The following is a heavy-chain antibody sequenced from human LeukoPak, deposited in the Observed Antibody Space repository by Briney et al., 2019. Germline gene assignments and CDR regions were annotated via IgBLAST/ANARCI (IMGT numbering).Heavy chain of an antibody. Sequence: PGGSLRLSCTASGFTFSDYWMTWVRQAPGKGPEWVANIKQDGSQRYYVDSVRGRFTISRDNARNTVVLQMDSLRVEDTAVYYCATSPVISRDWGQGTLVSVSS. D-gene: IGHD3-22*01. CDR2: IKQDGSQR. CDR3: ATSPVISRD. CDR1: GFTFSDYW. V-gene: IGHV3-7*01. J-gene: IGHJ4*02.